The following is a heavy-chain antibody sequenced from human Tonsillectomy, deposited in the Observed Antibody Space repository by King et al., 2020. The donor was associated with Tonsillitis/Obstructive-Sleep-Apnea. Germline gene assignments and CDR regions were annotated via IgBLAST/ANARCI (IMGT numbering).Heavy chain of an antibody. J-gene: IGHJ4*02. Sequence: VQLVESGAEVKKPGSSVKVSCKASGGTFSSYAISWVRQAPGQGLEWMGRIIPNLGIENYAQKFQGRVTITADKSTSTAYMELSSLRSEDTPVYYCTRDTYGDLYLECGYLDYWGQGTLVTVSS. CDR2: IIPNLGIE. V-gene: IGHV1-69*09. D-gene: IGHD4-17*01. CDR3: TRDTYGDLYLECGYLDY. CDR1: GGTFSSYA.